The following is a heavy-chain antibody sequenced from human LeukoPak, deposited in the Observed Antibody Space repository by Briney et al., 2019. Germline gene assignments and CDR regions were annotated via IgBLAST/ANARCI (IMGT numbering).Heavy chain of an antibody. CDR3: ARPSRIWFGEFHFDY. CDR1: GYTFTSHY. V-gene: IGHV1-2*02. D-gene: IGHD3-10*01. J-gene: IGHJ4*02. CDR2: INPNSGGT. Sequence: ASVKVSCKASGYTFTSHYMHWVRQAPGQALEWMGWINPNSGGTNYAKKFKGRVTMTRETSISTAYMELSRLRSDDTAVYYCARPSRIWFGEFHFDYWGQGTLVTVSS.